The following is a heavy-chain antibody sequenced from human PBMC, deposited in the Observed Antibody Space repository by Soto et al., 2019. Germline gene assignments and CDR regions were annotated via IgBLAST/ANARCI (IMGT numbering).Heavy chain of an antibody. CDR1: GFTFSSFS. CDR3: ARDPHLEYSSSSFDY. D-gene: IGHD6-6*01. V-gene: IGHV3-21*01. J-gene: IGHJ4*02. Sequence: KPGGSLRLSCVASGFTFSSFSMHWFRLAPGKGLEWVSSISTSFTNIFLADSVKGRFTINPDTSKNQFSLQLNSVTPEDTAVYYCARDPHLEYSSSSFDYWGQGTLVTVSS. CDR2: ISTSFTNI.